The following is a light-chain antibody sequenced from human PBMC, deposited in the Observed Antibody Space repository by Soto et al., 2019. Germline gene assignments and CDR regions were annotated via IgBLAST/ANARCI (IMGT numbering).Light chain of an antibody. J-gene: IGKJ4*01. CDR3: QQRDIGPALT. CDR2: DAT. V-gene: IGKV3-11*01. Sequence: VLTQSPATLSLSPGERATLFCKASQSVGVYMGWFQQKPGQAPRVLIYDATNRAGGVPARFSGSGSGTDFTLTISGLEAADSAVYFCQQRDIGPALTFGGGTKLEIK. CDR1: QSVGVY.